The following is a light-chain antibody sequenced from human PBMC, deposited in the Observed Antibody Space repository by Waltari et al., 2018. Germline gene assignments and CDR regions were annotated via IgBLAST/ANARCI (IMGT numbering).Light chain of an antibody. CDR3: GGWDDSLNGWV. Sequence: QSVMTQPPSASGTPGQRVTISCSGSSSNIGNNHVYWYQQLPGAAPKLLIYRNNPRPSGVPDRFSVSKSGTSASLAISGLRSEDEADYYCGGWDDSLNGWVFGGGTKLTVL. J-gene: IGLJ3*02. CDR1: SSNIGNNH. CDR2: RNN. V-gene: IGLV1-47*01.